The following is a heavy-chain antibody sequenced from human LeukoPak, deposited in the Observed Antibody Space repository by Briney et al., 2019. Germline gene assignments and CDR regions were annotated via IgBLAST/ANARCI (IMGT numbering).Heavy chain of an antibody. V-gene: IGHV3-7*01. J-gene: IGHJ4*02. CDR1: GFTFSSYW. D-gene: IGHD3-22*01. CDR2: IKQDGSEK. Sequence: PGGSLRLSCAASGFTFSSYWMSWVRQAPGKGLEWVANIKQDGSEKYYVDSVKGRFTISRDNAKNSLYLQMNSLRAEDTAVYYCARDGYYDSSNDFDYWGQGTLVTVSS. CDR3: ARDGYYDSSNDFDY.